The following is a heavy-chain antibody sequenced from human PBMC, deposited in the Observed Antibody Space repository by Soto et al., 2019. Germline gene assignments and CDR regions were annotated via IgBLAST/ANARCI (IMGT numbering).Heavy chain of an antibody. CDR1: GYTFTSYG. Sequence: ASVKVSCKASGYTFTSYGISWVRQAPGQGLEWMGWISAYNGNTNYAQKLQGRVTMTTDTSTSTAYMELRSLRSDDTAVYYCARNKEGGRGWYYYYYGMDVGAQGTRVTVSS. J-gene: IGHJ6*02. CDR3: ARNKEGGRGWYYYYYGMDV. CDR2: ISAYNGNT. V-gene: IGHV1-18*01. D-gene: IGHD3-16*01.